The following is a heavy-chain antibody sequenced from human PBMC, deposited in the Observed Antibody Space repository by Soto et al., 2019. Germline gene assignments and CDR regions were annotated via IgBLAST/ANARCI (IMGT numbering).Heavy chain of an antibody. J-gene: IGHJ6*02. CDR3: VRERTIFGVAPGGGVDV. CDR1: GGSISTSDYS. D-gene: IGHD3-3*01. V-gene: IGHV4-30-2*01. CDR2: IYHTGTT. Sequence: TLSLTCAVSGGSISTSDYSWSWILQPPGRGLEWLGSIYHTGTTHYIPSLKNRLTMSLDKSKNQFSLDLTSVTAADTALYYCVRERTIFGVAPGGGVDVWGQGTTVTVSS.